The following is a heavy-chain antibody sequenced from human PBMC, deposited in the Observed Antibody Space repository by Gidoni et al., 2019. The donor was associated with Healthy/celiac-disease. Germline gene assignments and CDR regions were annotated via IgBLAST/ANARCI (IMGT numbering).Heavy chain of an antibody. J-gene: IGHJ4*02. CDR3: AKEADYYGSESFFDY. D-gene: IGHD3-10*01. CDR2: ISYDGSNK. V-gene: IGHV3-30*18. CDR1: GFPFRNYG. Sequence: QVQLVESGGGVVQPGRSLRLPCAASGFPFRNYGMHWVRQAPGKGLEWVAVISYDGSNKYYADSVKGRFTISRDNSKNTLYLQMNSLRADNTAVYYCAKEADYYGSESFFDYWGQGTLVTDSS.